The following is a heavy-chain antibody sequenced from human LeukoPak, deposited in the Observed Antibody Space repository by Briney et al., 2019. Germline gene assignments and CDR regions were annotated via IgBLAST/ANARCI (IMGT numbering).Heavy chain of an antibody. CDR3: ATGGRSGMAFDF. J-gene: IGHJ4*02. Sequence: GGSLRLSCSFSGLIASSNYMAWVRQAPGKGLQWISFISGGGNTLYADSVMGRFSISRDNSKTTLYLQMNSLRAEDTAVYYCATGGRSGMAFDFWGQGTLVTVSS. D-gene: IGHD5-24*01. V-gene: IGHV3-53*01. CDR2: ISGGGNT. CDR1: GLIASSNY.